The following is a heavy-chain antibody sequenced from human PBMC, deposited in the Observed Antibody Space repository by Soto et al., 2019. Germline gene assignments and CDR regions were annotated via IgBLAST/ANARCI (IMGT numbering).Heavy chain of an antibody. CDR3: ARNIAVADWFDP. V-gene: IGHV5-10-1*01. J-gene: IGHJ5*02. Sequence: GESLKISCKGSGYSFTSYWISWVRQMPGKGLEWMGRIDPSDSYTNYSPSFQGHVTISADKSISTAYLQWSSLKASDTAMYYCARNIAVADWFDPWGQGTLVTVS. CDR2: IDPSDSYT. CDR1: GYSFTSYW. D-gene: IGHD6-19*01.